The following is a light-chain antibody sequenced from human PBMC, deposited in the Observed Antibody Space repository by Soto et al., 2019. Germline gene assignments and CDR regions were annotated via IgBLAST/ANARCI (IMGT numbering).Light chain of an antibody. CDR3: QQYGDSIT. J-gene: IGKJ4*01. V-gene: IGKV3-11*01. Sequence: EIVLTQSPATLSLSPGESATLSCRASQSLSKYLVWYQQKPGQAPRLLISDASKRATGIPARFSGSGSGTDFTLTISSLEPEDSAVYYCQQYGDSITFGGGTKVEI. CDR1: QSLSKY. CDR2: DAS.